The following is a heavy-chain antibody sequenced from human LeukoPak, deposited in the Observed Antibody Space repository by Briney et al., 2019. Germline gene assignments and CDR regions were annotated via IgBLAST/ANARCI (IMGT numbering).Heavy chain of an antibody. CDR3: ARHVVAVGFDY. D-gene: IGHD3-22*01. Sequence: GASLRLSCAASGFSVTTYMSWVRQAPGKGLEWVSSITSSSSYIYYADSVKGRFTISRDNAKNSLYLQMNSLRAEDTAVYYCARHVVAVGFDYWGQGTLVTVSS. CDR1: GFSVTTY. CDR2: ITSSSSYI. V-gene: IGHV3-21*01. J-gene: IGHJ4*02.